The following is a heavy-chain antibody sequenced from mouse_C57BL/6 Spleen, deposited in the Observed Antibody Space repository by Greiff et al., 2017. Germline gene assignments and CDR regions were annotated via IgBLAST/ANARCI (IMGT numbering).Heavy chain of an antibody. Sequence: VQLQQPGAELVKPGASVKLSCKASGYTFTSYWMQWVKQRPGQGLEWIGEIDPSDSYTNYNQKFKGKATLTVDTSSSTAYMQLSSLTSEDSAVYYCARSEYGNRGLMDYWGQGTSVTVSS. V-gene: IGHV1-50*01. D-gene: IGHD2-10*02. J-gene: IGHJ4*01. CDR3: ARSEYGNRGLMDY. CDR1: GYTFTSYW. CDR2: IDPSDSYT.